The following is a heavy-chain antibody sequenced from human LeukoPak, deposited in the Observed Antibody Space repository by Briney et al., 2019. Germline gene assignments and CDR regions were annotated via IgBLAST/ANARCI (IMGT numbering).Heavy chain of an antibody. J-gene: IGHJ6*03. D-gene: IGHD5-18*01. V-gene: IGHV3-7*01. CDR2: IKQDGSEK. CDR3: ARDQVQLWDYYYYYMDV. Sequence: GGSLRLSCAASGFSFSGYSMSWVRQAPGKGLEWVSSIKQDGSEKYYVNSVKGRFTISRDNAKNSLYLQMNSLRAEDTAVYYCARDQVQLWDYYYYYMDVWGKGTTVTVSS. CDR1: GFSFSGYS.